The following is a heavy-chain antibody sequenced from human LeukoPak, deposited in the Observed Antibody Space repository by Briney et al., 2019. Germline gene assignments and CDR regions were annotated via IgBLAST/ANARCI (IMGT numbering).Heavy chain of an antibody. CDR3: ATTRGGDYYYDNSGYWSYGY. V-gene: IGHV1-8*01. CDR2: MNPNSGNT. Sequence: ASVKVSCKASGYTFTSYDTNWVRQATGQGLEWMGWMNPNSGNTGYAQKFQGRVTMTRNTSISTAYMELSSLRSEDTAVYYCATTRGGDYYYDNSGYWSYGYWGQGTLVTVSS. J-gene: IGHJ4*02. D-gene: IGHD3-22*01. CDR1: GYTFTSYD.